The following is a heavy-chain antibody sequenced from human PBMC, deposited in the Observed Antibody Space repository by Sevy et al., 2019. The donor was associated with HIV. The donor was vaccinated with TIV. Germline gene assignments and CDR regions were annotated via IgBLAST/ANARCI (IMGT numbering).Heavy chain of an antibody. CDR1: GFTFSKYS. CDR3: AREGCTKPHDY. Sequence: GGSLRLSCAASGFTFSKYSMSWVRQPPGKGLEWVSSLSFGCGEINYADSVKGRFTISRDNSKSSVYLQMNNLRPEDTAVYYCAREGCTKPHDYWGQGSLVTVSS. V-gene: IGHV3-23*01. D-gene: IGHD2-8*01. J-gene: IGHJ4*02. CDR2: LSFGCGEI.